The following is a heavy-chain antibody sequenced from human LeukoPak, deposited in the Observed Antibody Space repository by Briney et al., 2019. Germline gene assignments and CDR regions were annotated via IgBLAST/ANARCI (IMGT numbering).Heavy chain of an antibody. J-gene: IGHJ6*04. Sequence: TGGSLRLSCAASGFTFSSYAMGWVRQAPGKRLEWVSTISGSGSITYYADSVKGRFTISRDNAKNSLYLQMNSLRAEDTAVYYCATYCSGGSCYQGPSMDVWGKGTPVTVSS. V-gene: IGHV3-23*01. CDR2: ISGSGSIT. CDR1: GFTFSSYA. D-gene: IGHD2-15*01. CDR3: ATYCSGGSCYQGPSMDV.